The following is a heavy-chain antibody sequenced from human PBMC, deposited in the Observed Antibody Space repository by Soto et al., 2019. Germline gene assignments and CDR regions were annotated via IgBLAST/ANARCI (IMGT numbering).Heavy chain of an antibody. CDR2: INPSGGST. CDR3: ARGRALDWFDP. Sequence: XSVNVSCQASVYTFTSYYIPWVRQAPGQGLEWMGIINPSGGSTSYAQKFQGRVTMTRDTSTSTVYMELSSLRSEDTAVYYCARGRALDWFDPWGQGTLVTVSS. V-gene: IGHV1-46*01. CDR1: VYTFTSYY. J-gene: IGHJ5*02.